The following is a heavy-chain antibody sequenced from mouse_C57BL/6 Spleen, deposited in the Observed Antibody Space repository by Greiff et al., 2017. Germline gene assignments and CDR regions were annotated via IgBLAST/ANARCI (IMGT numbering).Heavy chain of an antibody. CDR3: ARWRDGSSPYYAMDY. CDR1: GYAFSSYW. D-gene: IGHD1-1*01. J-gene: IGHJ4*01. CDR2: IYPGDGDT. V-gene: IGHV1-80*01. Sequence: VQLQQSGAELVKPGASVKISCKASGYAFSSYWMNWVKQRPGKGLEWIGQIYPGDGDTNYNGKFKGKATLTADKSSSTAYMQLSSLTSEDSAVYFCARWRDGSSPYYAMDYWGQGTSVTVSS.